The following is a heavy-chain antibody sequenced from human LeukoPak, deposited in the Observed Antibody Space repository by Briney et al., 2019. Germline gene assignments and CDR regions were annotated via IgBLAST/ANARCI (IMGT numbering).Heavy chain of an antibody. J-gene: IGHJ4*02. CDR2: IYYGGNT. V-gene: IGHV3-53*01. CDR3: AREGHTAMVI. Sequence: GGSLRLSYTASGFTLSHNYMSWVRQAPGKGLEWVSVIYYGGNTYYADSVKSRFTTSRDNSKNTLYLQMNSLTAEDTAVYYCAREGHTAMVIWGQGTLVTVSS. CDR1: GFTLSHNY. D-gene: IGHD5-18*01.